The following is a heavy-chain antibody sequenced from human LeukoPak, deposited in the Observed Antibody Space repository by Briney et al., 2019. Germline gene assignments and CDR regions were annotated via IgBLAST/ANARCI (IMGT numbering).Heavy chain of an antibody. CDR2: ISSSSSYI. D-gene: IGHD4-17*01. J-gene: IGHJ4*02. CDR3: ARDTGTTVTTCFDY. V-gene: IGHV3-21*01. Sequence: GGSLRLSCAASGFSFSSYEMNWVRQAPGKGLEWVSSISSSSSYIYYADSVKGRFTISRDNAKNSLYLQMNSLRAEDTAVYYCARDTGTTVTTCFDYWGQGTLVTVSS. CDR1: GFSFSSYE.